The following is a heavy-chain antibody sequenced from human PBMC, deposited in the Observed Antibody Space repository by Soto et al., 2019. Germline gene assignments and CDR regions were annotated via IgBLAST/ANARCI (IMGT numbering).Heavy chain of an antibody. Sequence: ASVKVSCKASGGTFSSYAISWVRQAPGQGLEWMGGIIPIFGTANYAQKFQGRVTITADESTSTAYMELSSLRSEDTAVYYCAREIPHDYVWGSYREDYYYYGMDVWGQGTTVTVSS. D-gene: IGHD3-16*02. CDR1: GGTFSSYA. CDR3: AREIPHDYVWGSYREDYYYYGMDV. CDR2: IIPIFGTA. V-gene: IGHV1-69*13. J-gene: IGHJ6*02.